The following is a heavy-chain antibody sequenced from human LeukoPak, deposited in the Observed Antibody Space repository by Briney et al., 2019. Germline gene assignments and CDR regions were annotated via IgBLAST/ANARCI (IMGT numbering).Heavy chain of an antibody. CDR1: GYTFTSYY. V-gene: IGHV1-46*01. D-gene: IGHD6-19*01. Sequence: ASVKVSCKASGYTFTSYYMHWVRQAPGQGLEWMGIINPSGGSTNYAQEVQGRVSMTTDTSTTTAYLELRSLTSDDTAVYYCARGGGLVPGTWFDPWGQGTLVTVSS. CDR3: ARGGGLVPGTWFDP. J-gene: IGHJ5*02. CDR2: INPSGGST.